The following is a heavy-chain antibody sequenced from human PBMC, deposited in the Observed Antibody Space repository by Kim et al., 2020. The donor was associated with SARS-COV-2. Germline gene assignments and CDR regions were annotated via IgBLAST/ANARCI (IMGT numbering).Heavy chain of an antibody. J-gene: IGHJ3*02. Sequence: GGSLRLSCAASGFTFSSYTMNWVRQAPGKGLEWVSSISSSSSNKYYADSVKGRFTISRDNAKNSLYLQMNSLRAEDTAVYYCARDRNYDSSDYFYVLGFDIWGQGTMVTVSS. CDR3: ARDRNYDSSDYFYVLGFDI. CDR1: GFTFSSYT. V-gene: IGHV3-21*01. CDR2: ISSSSSNK. D-gene: IGHD3-22*01.